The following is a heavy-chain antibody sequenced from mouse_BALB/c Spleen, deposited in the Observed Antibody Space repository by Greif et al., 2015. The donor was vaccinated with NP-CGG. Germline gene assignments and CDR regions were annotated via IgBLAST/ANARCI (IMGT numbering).Heavy chain of an antibody. CDR3: ARGGYYGYYAMDY. D-gene: IGHD1-2*01. V-gene: IGHV5-17*02. CDR2: ISSGSGTI. J-gene: IGHJ4*01. Sequence: EVQLVESGGGLVQPGGSRELSCAASGFTFSSFGMHWVRQAPEKGLEWVAYISSGSGTIYYADTVKGRFTISRDNPKNTLFLQMTSLRSEDTAMYYCARGGYYGYYAMDYWGQGTSVTVSS. CDR1: GFTFSSFG.